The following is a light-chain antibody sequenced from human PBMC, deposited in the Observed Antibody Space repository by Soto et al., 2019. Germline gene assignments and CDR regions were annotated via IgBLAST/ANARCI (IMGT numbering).Light chain of an antibody. Sequence: DIQMTQSPSTLSASVGEIVTINCRASQNVGTWLAWYQQKPGKAPELLIYDASTLESGVPSRFSGSGSGTEFSLTISSLQPDDFATFYCQQYSSFSRTFGQGTKVDIK. J-gene: IGKJ1*01. CDR1: QNVGTW. CDR3: QQYSSFSRT. CDR2: DAS. V-gene: IGKV1-5*01.